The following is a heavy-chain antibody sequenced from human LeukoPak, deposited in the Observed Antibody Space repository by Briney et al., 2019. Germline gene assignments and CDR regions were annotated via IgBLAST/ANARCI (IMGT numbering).Heavy chain of an antibody. Sequence: GESLKISCKGSGYSFTSYWIGWVRQMPGKGLEWMGIIYPGDSDTRYSPSFQGQVTMSADKSITTAYLQWSSLKASDTAMYYCAIAVADNYFDYWGQGTLVTVSS. CDR2: IYPGDSDT. CDR1: GYSFTSYW. V-gene: IGHV5-51*01. J-gene: IGHJ4*02. D-gene: IGHD6-19*01. CDR3: AIAVADNYFDY.